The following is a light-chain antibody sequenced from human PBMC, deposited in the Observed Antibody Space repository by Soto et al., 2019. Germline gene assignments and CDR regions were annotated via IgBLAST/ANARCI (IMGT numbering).Light chain of an antibody. CDR1: SSNIGSNT. Sequence: QSVLTQPPSASGTPGQRVTISCSGSSSNIGSNTVNWYQQLPGTAPQLLIFNNNQRPSGVPDRFSGSKSGTSASLAISGLQSDDEADYYCAAWDASLNGQVVFGGGTKVTVL. V-gene: IGLV1-44*01. J-gene: IGLJ2*01. CDR2: NNN. CDR3: AAWDASLNGQVV.